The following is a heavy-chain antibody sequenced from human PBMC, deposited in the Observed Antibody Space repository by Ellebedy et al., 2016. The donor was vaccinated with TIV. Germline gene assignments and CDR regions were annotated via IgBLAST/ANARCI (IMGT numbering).Heavy chain of an antibody. CDR2: ISYSGST. Sequence: MPSETLSLTCTVSGGSISPYYWSWIRQPPGKGLEWIGYISYSGSTNYNPSLTSRVTISVDTSKNQFSLKLSSVTAADTAVYYCARGSYSNLDYWGQGTLVTVSS. J-gene: IGHJ4*02. V-gene: IGHV4-59*12. CDR3: ARGSYSNLDY. CDR1: GGSISPYY. D-gene: IGHD4-11*01.